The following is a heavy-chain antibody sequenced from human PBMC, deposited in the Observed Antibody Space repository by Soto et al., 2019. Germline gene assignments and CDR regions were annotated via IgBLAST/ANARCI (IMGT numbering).Heavy chain of an antibody. V-gene: IGHV3-15*01. CDR3: TTTRPGTNVFDN. CDR2: IRSKTDGGTT. CDR1: GITFSNAW. Sequence: EVQLVESGGGLVEPGGSLRLSCAASGITFSNAWRHWVRKAPGKGLEYIGRIRSKTDGGTTEYAAPVEGRFTVSRDDSKNTLYLQMSGLKTEDTAVYYCTTTRPGTNVFDNWGQGTLVTVSS. D-gene: IGHD6-13*01. J-gene: IGHJ3*02.